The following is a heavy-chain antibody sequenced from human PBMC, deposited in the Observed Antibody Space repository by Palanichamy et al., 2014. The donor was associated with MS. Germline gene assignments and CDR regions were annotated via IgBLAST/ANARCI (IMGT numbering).Heavy chain of an antibody. V-gene: IGHV4-39*07. CDR1: GDSISGSSYY. D-gene: IGHD6-13*01. J-gene: IGHJ4*02. CDR2: LHYSGNT. Sequence: QLQLQESGPGLVKPSETLSLSCSVSGDSISGSSYYWDWIRQPPGKGLEWIGSLHYSGNTYYNPSLKSRVTMSVDTSKNHFSLKLNSVTAADTAVYYCARDGGEFDGRWYLLDSWGQGTLVTVSS. CDR3: ARDGGEFDGRWYLLDS.